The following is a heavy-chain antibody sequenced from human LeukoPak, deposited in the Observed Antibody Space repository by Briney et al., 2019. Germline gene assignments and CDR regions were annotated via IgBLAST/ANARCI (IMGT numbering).Heavy chain of an antibody. V-gene: IGHV3-23*01. CDR1: GITLSNYG. J-gene: IGHJ4*02. Sequence: GVSLRLSCAVSGITLSNYGMSWVRQAPGKGLEWVAGISGSGGRPNYADSVKGRFTISRDNPKNTLYLQMNSLRAEDTAVYFCAKRGVVIRVILVGFHKEAYYFDSWGQGALVTVSS. CDR2: ISGSGGRP. CDR3: AKRGVVIRVILVGFHKEAYYFDS. D-gene: IGHD3-22*01.